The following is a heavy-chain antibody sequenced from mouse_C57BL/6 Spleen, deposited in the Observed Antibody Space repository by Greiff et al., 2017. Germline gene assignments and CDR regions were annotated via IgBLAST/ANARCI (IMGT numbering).Heavy chain of an antibody. D-gene: IGHD2-4*01. CDR1: GFTFSSYG. CDR2: ISSGGSYT. CDR3: ARQGDYDRGFYAMDY. V-gene: IGHV5-6*01. J-gene: IGHJ4*01. Sequence: VKLLESGGDLVKPGGSLKLSCAASGFTFSSYGMSWVRQTPDKRLEWVATISSGGSYTYYPDSVKGRFTISRDNAKNTLYLQMSSLKSEDTAMYYCARQGDYDRGFYAMDYWGQGTSVTVSS.